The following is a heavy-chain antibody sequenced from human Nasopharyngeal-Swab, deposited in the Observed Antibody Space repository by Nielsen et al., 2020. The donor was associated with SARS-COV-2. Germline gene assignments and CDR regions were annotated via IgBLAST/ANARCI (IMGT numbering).Heavy chain of an antibody. D-gene: IGHD3-9*01. V-gene: IGHV1-24*01. CDR1: GYTLTELS. CDR3: ARMLRYFDWLSKYGMDV. CDR2: FDPEDGET. J-gene: IGHJ6*02. Sequence: ASVKVSCKVSGYTLTELSMHWVRQAPGKGLEWMGGFDPEDGETIYAQKFQGRVTMTEDTSTDTAYMELSSLRSEDTAVYYCARMLRYFDWLSKYGMDVWGQGTTVTVSS.